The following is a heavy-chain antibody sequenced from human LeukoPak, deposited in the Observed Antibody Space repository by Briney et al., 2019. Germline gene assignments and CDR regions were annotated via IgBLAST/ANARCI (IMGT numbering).Heavy chain of an antibody. CDR1: GGSVSSYY. J-gene: IGHJ4*02. CDR3: ARVDISTGLSIFDY. Sequence: KASMTLSVASSDTGGSVSSYYWGWIRQTPRKGLEWIGYIYNSGRTNYNPSLKSRVTISEDTSKNQFSLKLFSVAAADTAVYYCARVDISTGLSIFDYWGQGTLVTVSS. CDR2: IYNSGRT. D-gene: IGHD1-14*01. V-gene: IGHV4-59*02.